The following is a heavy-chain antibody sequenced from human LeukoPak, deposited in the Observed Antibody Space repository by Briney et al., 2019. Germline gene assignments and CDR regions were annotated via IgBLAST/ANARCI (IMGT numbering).Heavy chain of an antibody. D-gene: IGHD6-19*01. CDR1: GFTFSSYA. CDR2: ISGSGGST. J-gene: IGHJ4*02. Sequence: GGSLRLSCAASGFTFSSYAMSWVRQAPGKGLEWVSAISGSGGSTYYADSVKGRFTISRDNSKNTLYLQMNSLRAEDTAVYYCAKYSSDWYRFGRPAPGDYWGQGTLVTVSS. CDR3: AKYSSDWYRFGRPAPGDY. V-gene: IGHV3-23*01.